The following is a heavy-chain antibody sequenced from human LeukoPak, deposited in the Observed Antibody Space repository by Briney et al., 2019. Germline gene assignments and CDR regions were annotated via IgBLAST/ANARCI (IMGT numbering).Heavy chain of an antibody. D-gene: IGHD3-22*01. V-gene: IGHV5-51*01. J-gene: IGHJ4*02. CDR2: IYPSDSQT. CDR1: GYSFANYW. Sequence: GESLKIPCKGSGYSFANYWIGWVRQMPGKGLEWMGIIYPSDSQTRYSPSFQGQVTISVDKSISTAFLQWSSLQASDTAIYYCARRFRHYYDSSGYSTPYYFDYWGQGTLVTVSS. CDR3: ARRFRHYYDSSGYSTPYYFDY.